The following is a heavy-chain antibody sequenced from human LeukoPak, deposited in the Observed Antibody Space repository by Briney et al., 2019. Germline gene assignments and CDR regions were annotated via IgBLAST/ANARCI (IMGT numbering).Heavy chain of an antibody. CDR1: GFNFRSYG. CDR2: IWYDGSDK. CDR3: AEVSGNYPNSWFDP. D-gene: IGHD1-26*01. V-gene: IGHV3-33*06. J-gene: IGHJ5*02. Sequence: GGSLRLSCAASGFNFRSYGMHWVRQAPGKGLEWVAIIWYDGSDKYYADSVKGRFTISRDNSKNTLYLQMNSLRVEDTAVYYCAEVSGNYPNSWFDPWGQGTLVTVSS.